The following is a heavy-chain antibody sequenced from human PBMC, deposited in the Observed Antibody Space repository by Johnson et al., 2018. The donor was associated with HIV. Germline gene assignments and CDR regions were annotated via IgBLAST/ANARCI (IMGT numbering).Heavy chain of an antibody. CDR1: EFTLSSYD. Sequence: QVQLVESGGGLVQPGGSLRLSCAASEFTLSSYDIHWVRQTPAKGLEWVAVIWFDGSNKYYADSVKGRFTISRDNSKNTLYLQMNSLKTEDTAVYYCTTFIYDSSGEDAFDIWGQGTMVTVSS. J-gene: IGHJ3*02. D-gene: IGHD3-22*01. V-gene: IGHV3-33*08. CDR2: IWFDGSNK. CDR3: TTFIYDSSGEDAFDI.